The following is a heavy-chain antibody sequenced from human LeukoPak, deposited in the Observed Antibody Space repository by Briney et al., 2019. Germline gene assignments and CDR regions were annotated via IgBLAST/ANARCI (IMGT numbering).Heavy chain of an antibody. V-gene: IGHV3-33*01. CDR1: GFTFSRYG. J-gene: IGHJ4*02. CDR3: ARGSGSFSGGFDY. Sequence: GGSLRLSCAASGFTFSRYGMHWVRQTRGKGLEWVTIIWSDGTNKYYADSVKGRFNISRDNSKNTLYLQMNSLRAEDTAVYYCARGSGSFSGGFDYWGQGTLVTVSS. CDR2: IWSDGTNK. D-gene: IGHD1-26*01.